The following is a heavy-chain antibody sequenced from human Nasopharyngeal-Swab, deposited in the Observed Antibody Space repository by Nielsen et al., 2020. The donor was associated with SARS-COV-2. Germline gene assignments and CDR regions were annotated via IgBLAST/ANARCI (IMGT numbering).Heavy chain of an antibody. Sequence: ASVKVSCKASGYTFTSYYMHWVRQAPGQGLEWMGIINPSGGSTSYAQKFQGRVTMTRDTSTSTVYMELSSLRSEDTAVYYCARERVLLWFGEPQGNALDIWGQGTMVTVSS. CDR1: GYTFTSYY. J-gene: IGHJ3*02. D-gene: IGHD3-10*01. V-gene: IGHV1-46*01. CDR3: ARERVLLWFGEPQGNALDI. CDR2: INPSGGST.